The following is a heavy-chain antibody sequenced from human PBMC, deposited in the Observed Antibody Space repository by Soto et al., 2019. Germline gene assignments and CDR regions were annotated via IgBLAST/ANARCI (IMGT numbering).Heavy chain of an antibody. D-gene: IGHD3-16*02. V-gene: IGHV4-4*02. J-gene: IGHJ4*02. CDR1: GGSISSSNW. CDR2: IYHSGST. Sequence: QVQLQESGPGLVKPSGTLSLTCAVSGGSISSSNWWSWVRQPPGKGLKWIGEIYHSGSTHYNPSLKSRVPISVDKSKNQFSLKLSSVTAADTAVYYCARVKVGGLGELSALDYWGQGTLVTVSS. CDR3: ARVKVGGLGELSALDY.